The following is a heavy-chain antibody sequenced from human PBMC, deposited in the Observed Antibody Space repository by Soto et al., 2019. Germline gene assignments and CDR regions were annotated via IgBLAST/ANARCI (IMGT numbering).Heavy chain of an antibody. V-gene: IGHV5-51*01. Sequence: GESLKISCKGSGYSFTSYWIGWVRQMPGKGLEWMGIIYPGDSDTRYSPSFQGQVTISADKSISPAYLQWSSLKASDTAMYYGARLTPNGVVVVPYYFDYWGQGTLVTVSS. CDR1: GYSFTSYW. CDR3: ARLTPNGVVVVPYYFDY. CDR2: IYPGDSDT. J-gene: IGHJ4*02. D-gene: IGHD3-22*01.